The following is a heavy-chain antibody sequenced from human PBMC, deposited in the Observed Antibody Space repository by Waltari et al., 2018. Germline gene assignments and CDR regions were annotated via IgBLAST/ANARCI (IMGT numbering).Heavy chain of an antibody. V-gene: IGHV4-39*01. CDR1: GGSISSSSYY. J-gene: IGHJ4*02. D-gene: IGHD1-26*01. CDR3: ARLVGATNFDY. CDR2: IYYSGST. Sequence: QLQLQESGPGLVKPSETLSLTCTVSGGSISSSSYYWGWIRQPPGKGLEWIGCIYYSGSTYSNPSLKSRVTISVDTAKIQFSLKLSSVTAADTAVYYCARLVGATNFDYWGQGTLVTVSS.